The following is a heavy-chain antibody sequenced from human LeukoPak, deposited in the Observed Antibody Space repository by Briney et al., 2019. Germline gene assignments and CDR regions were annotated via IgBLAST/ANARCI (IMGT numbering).Heavy chain of an antibody. D-gene: IGHD1-1*01. Sequence: ASVRVSCKVSGFPLTDLSVLWMRQAPGKGLEWMGSFDPEDGERFYAQKFQGRVTMTEDTSTGTAHMDLSSLRSHATAVYYCATDANWHDAFDVWGQGTRVTVSP. V-gene: IGHV1-24*01. CDR2: FDPEDGER. CDR1: GFPLTDLS. CDR3: ATDANWHDAFDV. J-gene: IGHJ3*01.